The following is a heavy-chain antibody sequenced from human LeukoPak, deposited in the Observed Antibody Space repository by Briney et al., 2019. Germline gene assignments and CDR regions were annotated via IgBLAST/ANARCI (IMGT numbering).Heavy chain of an antibody. Sequence: ASVKVSCKTSGYTFSSDGISWVRQAPGQGLEWMGWISTYNGETNYAQKLQGRVTMTTDTSTTTGYMELRSLRSDDTAVYYCARGVLKDVVLTGPWGQGTLVTVSS. J-gene: IGHJ5*02. CDR3: ARGVLKDVVLTGP. D-gene: IGHD3-9*01. V-gene: IGHV1-18*01. CDR1: GYTFSSDG. CDR2: ISTYNGET.